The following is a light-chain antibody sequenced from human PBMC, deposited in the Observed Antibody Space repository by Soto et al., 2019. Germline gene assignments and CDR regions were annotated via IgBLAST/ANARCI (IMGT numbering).Light chain of an antibody. CDR2: DAP. Sequence: EIVLMQSPSTLSLSPGERATLSCRASQSVSSTFLSWYQQKPGQAPRLLIFDAPSRATGIPDRFSGSGSGTDFTLTISRLEPEDFAVYFCQKYGNSPYTFGQGTKLEI. V-gene: IGKV3-20*01. CDR1: QSVSSTF. CDR3: QKYGNSPYT. J-gene: IGKJ2*01.